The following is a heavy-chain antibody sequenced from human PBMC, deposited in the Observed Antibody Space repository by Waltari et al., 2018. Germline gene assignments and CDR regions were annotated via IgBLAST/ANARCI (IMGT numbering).Heavy chain of an antibody. D-gene: IGHD3-22*01. J-gene: IGHJ4*02. CDR2: INKRGRT. CDR1: GGSFSGYY. CDR3: ARGPVSMPYYYDSSGYNY. V-gene: IGHV4-34*01. Sequence: QVQLQQWGAGLLKPSETLSLTCAVYGGSFSGYYWSWIRQPPGKGLEWIGEINKRGRTNYTPSIKSRVTISVDTSTNQFSLKLSSVTAADTAVYYCARGPVSMPYYYDSSGYNYWGQGTLVTVSS.